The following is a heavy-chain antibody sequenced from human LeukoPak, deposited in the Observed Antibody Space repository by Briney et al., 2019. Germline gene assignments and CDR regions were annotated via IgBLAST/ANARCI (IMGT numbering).Heavy chain of an antibody. CDR3: AKDHYYDRREAFDI. J-gene: IGHJ3*02. CDR1: GFTFRTYW. CDR2: INEDGSIT. Sequence: GGSLRLSCAVSGFTFRTYWMHWVRQVPGEGLVWVSRINEDGSITNYADSVKGRFSISRDNAKNTLYLQMNSLRAEDTAVYYCAKDHYYDRREAFDIWGQGTMVTVSS. D-gene: IGHD3-22*01. V-gene: IGHV3-74*01.